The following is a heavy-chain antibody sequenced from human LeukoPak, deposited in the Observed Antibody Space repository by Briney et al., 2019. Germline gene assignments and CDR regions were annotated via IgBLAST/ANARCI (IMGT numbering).Heavy chain of an antibody. D-gene: IGHD3-10*01. CDR2: ILGGGDTA. V-gene: IGHV3-23*01. CDR3: AKDLISPRRVGSSEKLDY. Sequence: GGSLRLSCAASGFIFSDYAMSWVRQAPGKGLEWVSSILGGGDTASYADSVRGRFIISRHNSKNTLYLELNSLRAEDTAIYYCAKDLISPRRVGSSEKLDYWGQGTLVTVSS. CDR1: GFIFSDYA. J-gene: IGHJ4*02.